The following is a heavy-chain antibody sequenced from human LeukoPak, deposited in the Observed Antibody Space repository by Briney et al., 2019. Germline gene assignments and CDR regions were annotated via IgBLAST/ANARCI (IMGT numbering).Heavy chain of an antibody. CDR3: ARQGIAVAGERGYHYYGMDV. Sequence: KPSETLSLTCTVSGGSISSSSYYWGWIRQPPGKGLEWIGSIYFSGSTYYNPSLKSRVTISVDTSKNQFSLKLSSVTAADTAVYYCARQGIAVAGERGYHYYGMDVWGQGTTVTVSS. D-gene: IGHD6-19*01. CDR2: IYFSGST. CDR1: GGSISSSSYY. V-gene: IGHV4-39*01. J-gene: IGHJ6*02.